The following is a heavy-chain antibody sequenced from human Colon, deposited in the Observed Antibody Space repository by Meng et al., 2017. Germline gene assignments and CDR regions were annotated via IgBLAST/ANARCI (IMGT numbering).Heavy chain of an antibody. Sequence: QVQLKESGQGVVRPSGTRSLTCAVSSGSIRSSNWWSWVRQPPGKGLEWIGEISQSGTTYYNPSLKCRVTITGDWSKNQFSLNLNSVTAADTALYYCVRQGMTSYSWGYWGQGTLVTVFS. CDR2: ISQSGTT. D-gene: IGHD3-9*01. J-gene: IGHJ4*02. CDR1: SGSIRSSNW. V-gene: IGHV4-4*02. CDR3: VRQGMTSYSWGY.